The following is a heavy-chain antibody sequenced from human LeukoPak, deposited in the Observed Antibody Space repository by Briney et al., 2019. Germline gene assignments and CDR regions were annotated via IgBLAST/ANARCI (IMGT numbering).Heavy chain of an antibody. D-gene: IGHD3-10*01. CDR2: IYTGGTT. V-gene: IGHV3-66*01. CDR3: AREVAAPWGVYFDY. J-gene: IGHJ4*02. CDR1: GFTVSTNS. Sequence: GGSLRLSCAASGFTVSTNSMSWVRQAPGKGLVWVSVIYTGGTTYYADSVKGRFTISRDNSKNTLYLQMNSLRAEDTAVYYCAREVAAPWGVYFDYWGQGTLVTVSS.